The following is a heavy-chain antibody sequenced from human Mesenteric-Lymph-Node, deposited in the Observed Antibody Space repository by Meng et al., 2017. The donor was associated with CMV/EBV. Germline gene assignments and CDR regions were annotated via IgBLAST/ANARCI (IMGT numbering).Heavy chain of an antibody. CDR1: GFSRSTSGVG. Sequence: QITLRESGPMVVKPTQTLTVTCTFSGFSRSTSGVGVVWIRQPPGKALEGLALIYWDDDKRYSPSLKSRLTITKDTSKNQVVLTMTNMDPVDTATYYCAHSSGIAAAGPFYFDYWGQGTLVTVSS. CDR2: IYWDDDK. CDR3: AHSSGIAAAGPFYFDY. J-gene: IGHJ4*02. V-gene: IGHV2-5*02. D-gene: IGHD6-13*01.